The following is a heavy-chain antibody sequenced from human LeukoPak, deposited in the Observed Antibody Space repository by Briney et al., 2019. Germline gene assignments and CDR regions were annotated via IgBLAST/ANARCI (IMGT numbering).Heavy chain of an antibody. V-gene: IGHV4-34*01. CDR3: AGSNVGATNY. D-gene: IGHD1-26*01. CDR1: GGSFSGYY. CDR2: IYHSGST. J-gene: IGHJ4*02. Sequence: SETLSLTCAVYGGSFSGYYWSWIRQPPGKGLEWIGSIYHSGSTYYNPSLKSRVTISVDTSKNQFSLKLSSVTAADTAVYYCAGSNVGATNYWGQGTLVTVSS.